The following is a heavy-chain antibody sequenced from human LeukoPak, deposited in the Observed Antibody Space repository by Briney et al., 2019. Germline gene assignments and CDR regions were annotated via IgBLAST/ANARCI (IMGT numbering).Heavy chain of an antibody. V-gene: IGHV1-69*13. CDR1: GGTFSSYA. J-gene: IGHJ4*02. CDR3: ARGGYSYGYHFDY. Sequence: VASVKVSCKASGGTFSSYAISWVRQAPGQGLEWMGGIIPIFGTANYAQKFQGRVTITADESTSTAYMELSSLRSEDTAVYYCARGGYSYGYHFDYWGQGTLVTVSS. D-gene: IGHD5-18*01. CDR2: IIPIFGTA.